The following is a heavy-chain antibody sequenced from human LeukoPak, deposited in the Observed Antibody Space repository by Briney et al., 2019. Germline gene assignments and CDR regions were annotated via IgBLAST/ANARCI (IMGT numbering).Heavy chain of an antibody. CDR3: ARVAPYAYYDFWSGSPYYFDY. V-gene: IGHV4-59*01. CDR1: GGSFSGYY. D-gene: IGHD3-3*01. Sequence: PSETLSLTCAVYGGSFSGYYWSWIRQPPGKGLEWIGYIYYSGSTNYNPSLKSRVTISVDTSKNQFSLKLSSVTAADTAVYYCARVAPYAYYDFWSGSPYYFDYWGQGTLVTVSS. J-gene: IGHJ4*02. CDR2: IYYSGST.